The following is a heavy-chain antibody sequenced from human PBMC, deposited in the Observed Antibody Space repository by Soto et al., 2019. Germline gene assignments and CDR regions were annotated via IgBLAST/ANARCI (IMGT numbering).Heavy chain of an antibody. CDR3: ARRGYYDFWSGYPDY. D-gene: IGHD3-3*01. Sequence: GSLRLSCAASGFTFSSYAMHWVRQAPGKGLEWVAVISYDGSNKYYADSVKGRFTISRDNSKNTLYLQMNSLRAEDTAVYYCARRGYYDFWSGYPDYWGQGTLVTAPQ. V-gene: IGHV3-30-3*01. CDR2: ISYDGSNK. J-gene: IGHJ4*02. CDR1: GFTFSSYA.